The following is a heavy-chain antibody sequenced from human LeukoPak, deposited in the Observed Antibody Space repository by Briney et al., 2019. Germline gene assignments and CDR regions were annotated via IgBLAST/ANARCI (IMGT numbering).Heavy chain of an antibody. Sequence: ASVKVSCKASGYTFTSYDINWVRQAPGQGLEWMGWMNPNNGNTSYAQKFQGRVTMTRNTSISTAYMELSSLRSEDTAVYYCARFPKWGGTYSYYYYYYGMDVWGQGTTVTVSS. CDR1: GYTFTSYD. D-gene: IGHD2-21*01. CDR2: MNPNNGNT. J-gene: IGHJ6*02. V-gene: IGHV1-8*01. CDR3: ARFPKWGGTYSYYYYYYGMDV.